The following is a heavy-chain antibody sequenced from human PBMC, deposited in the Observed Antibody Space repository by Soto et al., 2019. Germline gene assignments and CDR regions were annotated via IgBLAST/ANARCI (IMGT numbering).Heavy chain of an antibody. J-gene: IGHJ6*02. CDR1: GGSISSGGYY. CDR3: ARDAFLDFWRGYAHYYYYGMDV. V-gene: IGHV4-31*03. CDR2: IYYSGST. Sequence: SETLSLTCTVSGGSISSGGYYWSWIRQHPGKGLEWIGYIYYSGSTYYNPSLKSRVTISVDTSKNQFSLKLSSVTAADTAVYYCARDAFLDFWRGYAHYYYYGMDVWGQGTTVTVSS. D-gene: IGHD3-3*01.